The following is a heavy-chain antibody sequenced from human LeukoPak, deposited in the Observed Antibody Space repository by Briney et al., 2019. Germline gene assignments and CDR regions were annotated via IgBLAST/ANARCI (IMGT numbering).Heavy chain of an antibody. V-gene: IGHV1-8*03. Sequence: ASVKVSCKASGYTFTSYDINWVRQATGQGLEWMGWMNPNSGNTGYAQKFQGRVTITRNTSISTAYMELSSLRSEDTAVYYCARDHLEYYYDSSGNYAFDIWGQGTMVTVSS. D-gene: IGHD3-22*01. CDR1: GYTFTSYD. CDR2: MNPNSGNT. J-gene: IGHJ3*02. CDR3: ARDHLEYYYDSSGNYAFDI.